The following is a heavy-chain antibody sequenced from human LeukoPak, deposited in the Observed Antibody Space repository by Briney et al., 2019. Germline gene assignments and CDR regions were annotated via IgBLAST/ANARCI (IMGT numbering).Heavy chain of an antibody. V-gene: IGHV4-34*01. Sequence: SETLSLTCAVYGGSFSGYYWSWIRQPPGKGLEWIGEINHSGSTHYNPSLKSRVTISLDTSKIQFSLRLSSVTIADTSVYYCARGGDLGDPFDFWGQGTMVTVSS. J-gene: IGHJ3*01. CDR1: GGSFSGYY. CDR3: ARGGDLGDPFDF. CDR2: INHSGST. D-gene: IGHD3-10*01.